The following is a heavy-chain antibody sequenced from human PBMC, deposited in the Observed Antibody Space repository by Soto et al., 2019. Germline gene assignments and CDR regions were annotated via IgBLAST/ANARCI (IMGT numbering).Heavy chain of an antibody. CDR3: ARDTLRYCSSTSCHPYYYYYGMDV. Sequence: QVQLVQSGAEVKKPGSLVKVSCKASGGTFSSYAISWVRQAPGQGLEWMGGIIPIFGTANYAQKFQGRITITADESTSTAYMELSSLRSEDTAVYYCARDTLRYCSSTSCHPYYYYYGMDVWGQGTTVTVSS. J-gene: IGHJ6*02. CDR2: IIPIFGTA. CDR1: GGTFSSYA. D-gene: IGHD2-2*01. V-gene: IGHV1-69*01.